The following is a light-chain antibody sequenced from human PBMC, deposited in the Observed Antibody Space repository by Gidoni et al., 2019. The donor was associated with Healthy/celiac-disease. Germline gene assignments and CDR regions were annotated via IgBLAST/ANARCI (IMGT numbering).Light chain of an antibody. J-gene: IGKJ3*01. CDR1: QSVSSSY. V-gene: IGKV3-20*01. CDR2: GAS. Sequence: EIGLTPSPGTLSLSPGERATLSCRASQSVSSSYLAWYQQKPGQAPRLLIYGASSRATGIPDRFSGSGSGTDFTLTISRLEPEDFAVYYCQQYGSSPRTFGPGTKVDIK. CDR3: QQYGSSPRT.